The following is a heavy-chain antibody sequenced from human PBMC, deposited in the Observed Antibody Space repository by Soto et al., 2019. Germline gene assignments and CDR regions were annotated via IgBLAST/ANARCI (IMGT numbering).Heavy chain of an antibody. Sequence: ASVKVSCKASGYTFTSYDINWVRQATGQGLEWMGWMNPNSGNTGYAQKFQGRVTMTRNTSISTAYMELSSLRSEDTAVYYCARDYSSYYYYYMDVWGKGTKVTVSS. CDR2: MNPNSGNT. J-gene: IGHJ6*03. D-gene: IGHD6-13*01. CDR3: ARDYSSYYYYYMDV. CDR1: GYTFTSYD. V-gene: IGHV1-8*01.